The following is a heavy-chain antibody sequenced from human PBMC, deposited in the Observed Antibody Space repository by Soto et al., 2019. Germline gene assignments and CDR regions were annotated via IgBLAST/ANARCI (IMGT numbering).Heavy chain of an antibody. D-gene: IGHD4-4*01. CDR3: GRGSDYSKVGY. CDR1: GDSISSPY. J-gene: IGHJ4*02. Sequence: SETLSLTCNVSGDSISSPYWNWIRQPPGKGLEWIGYFHESGSTYYNPSLRSRVTMSVDTSKKQVSLKLTSVTAADTAMYYCGRGSDYSKVGYWGQGTLVTVSS. CDR2: FHESGST. V-gene: IGHV4-59*11.